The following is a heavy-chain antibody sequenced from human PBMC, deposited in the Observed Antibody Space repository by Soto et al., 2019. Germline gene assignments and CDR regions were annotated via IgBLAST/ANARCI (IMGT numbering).Heavy chain of an antibody. V-gene: IGHV4-61*01. Sequence: LDTLCRTCTISVRSGRSGNSYRRSIRQPPGKGLEWIGFIYYTGSSSYNPSLKSRVTMSLDKSNNQFSLKLTSVTAADTAVYYCASAVYFSGGSCSFDPWGQGTLVTVS. D-gene: IGHD2-15*01. CDR2: IYYTGSS. CDR1: VRSGRSGNSY. CDR3: ASAVYFSGGSCSFDP. J-gene: IGHJ5*02.